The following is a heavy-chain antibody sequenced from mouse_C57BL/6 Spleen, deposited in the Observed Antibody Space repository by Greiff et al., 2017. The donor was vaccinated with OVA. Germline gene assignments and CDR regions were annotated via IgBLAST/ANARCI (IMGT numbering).Heavy chain of an antibody. J-gene: IGHJ4*01. Sequence: EVQLQESGGGLVQPGGSLSLSCAASGFTFTDYYMSWVRQPPGKALEWLGFIRNKANGYTTEYSASVKGRFTISRDNSQSILYLQMNALRAEDSATYYCARYNDGYHYAMDYWGQGTSVTVSS. V-gene: IGHV7-3*01. CDR2: IRNKANGYTT. CDR3: ARYNDGYHYAMDY. D-gene: IGHD2-3*01. CDR1: GFTFTDYY.